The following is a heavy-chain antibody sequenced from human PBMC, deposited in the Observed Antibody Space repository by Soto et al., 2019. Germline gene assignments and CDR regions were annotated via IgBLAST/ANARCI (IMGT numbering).Heavy chain of an antibody. J-gene: IGHJ6*02. D-gene: IGHD4-17*01. CDR3: ARAMEYGDRDV. V-gene: IGHV1-69*02. CDR2: IIPILGIA. CDR1: GGTFSSYT. Sequence: QVQLVQSGAEVKKPGSSVKVSCKASGGTFSSYTISWVRQAPGQGLEWMGRIIPILGIANYAQKFQGRVTITADKSTSTPYMELSSLRSEDTAVYYGARAMEYGDRDVWGQGTTVTVSS.